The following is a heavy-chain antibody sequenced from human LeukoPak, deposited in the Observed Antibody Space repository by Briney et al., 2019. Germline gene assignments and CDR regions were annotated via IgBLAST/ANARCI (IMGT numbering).Heavy chain of an antibody. V-gene: IGHV3-53*01. D-gene: IGHD3-10*01. CDR3: ASLFGSGAFDI. Sequence: GGSLRLSCAASGFTVSSNYMCWVRQAPGKGLEWVSVIYSGGSTNYADSVKGRFTISRDNSKNTLYLQMNSLRAEDTAVYYCASLFGSGAFDIWGQGTMVTVSS. J-gene: IGHJ3*02. CDR2: IYSGGST. CDR1: GFTVSSNY.